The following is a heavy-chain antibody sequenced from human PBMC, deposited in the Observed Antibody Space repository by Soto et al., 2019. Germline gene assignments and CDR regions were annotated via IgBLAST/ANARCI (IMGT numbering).Heavy chain of an antibody. V-gene: IGHV3-11*01. D-gene: IGHD6-19*01. CDR3: SRAVKQWLVGGDYYYYYMDL. Sequence: QVQLVESGGGLVKPGGSLRLSCEASGFTLSDYYMTWIRQAPGKGLEWISYISSSATIIYYADTVKGRFTISRDNAKTSLYLQMNSLRADDTAVYYCSRAVKQWLVGGDYYYYYMDLWGKGTTVTVSS. CDR1: GFTLSDYY. J-gene: IGHJ6*03. CDR2: ISSSATII.